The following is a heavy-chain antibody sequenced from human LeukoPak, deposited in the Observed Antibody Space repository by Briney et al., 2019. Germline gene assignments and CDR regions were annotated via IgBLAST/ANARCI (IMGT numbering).Heavy chain of an antibody. D-gene: IGHD5-12*01. CDR1: GFTFSSYA. V-gene: IGHV3-23*01. CDR2: IRGSGGST. CDR3: ASPTKGNAFDI. Sequence: GGSLRLSCAASGFTFSSYAMGWVRQAPGEGLEWVSAIRGSGGSTYYADSVKGRFTISRDNSKNTLYLQMNSLRAEDTAVYYCASPTKGNAFDIWGQGTMVTVSS. J-gene: IGHJ3*02.